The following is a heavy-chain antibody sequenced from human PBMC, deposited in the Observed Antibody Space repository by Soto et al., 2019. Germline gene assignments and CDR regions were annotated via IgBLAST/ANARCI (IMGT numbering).Heavy chain of an antibody. Sequence: GGSLRLSCAASGLLFSNYSMNWVRQVPGKGLEWVSSISKSGTYIDYADSLKGRFTISRDNAKNSLFLQMNSLRAEDTAVYYCANGASSGRYGEYFQHWGQGALVTVSS. CDR1: GLLFSNYS. J-gene: IGHJ1*01. D-gene: IGHD6-19*01. V-gene: IGHV3-21*06. CDR2: ISKSGTYI. CDR3: ANGASSGRYGEYFQH.